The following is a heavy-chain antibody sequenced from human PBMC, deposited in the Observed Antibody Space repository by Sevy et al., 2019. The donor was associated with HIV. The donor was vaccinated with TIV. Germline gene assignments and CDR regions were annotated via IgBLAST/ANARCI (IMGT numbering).Heavy chain of an antibody. D-gene: IGHD5-12*01. CDR3: ASLGMRDGYNYVYYYYYGMDV. Sequence: SETLSLTCAVYGGSFSGYYWSWIRQPPGKGLEWIGEINHSGSTNYNPSLKSRVTISVDTSKNQFSLKLSSVTAADTAVYYCASLGMRDGYNYVYYYYYGMDVWGQGTTVTVSS. V-gene: IGHV4-34*01. J-gene: IGHJ6*02. CDR2: INHSGST. CDR1: GGSFSGYY.